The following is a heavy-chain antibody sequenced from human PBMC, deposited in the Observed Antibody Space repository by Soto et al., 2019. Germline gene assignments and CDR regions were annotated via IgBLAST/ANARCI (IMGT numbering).Heavy chain of an antibody. J-gene: IGHJ5*02. Sequence: QLQLQESGPGLVKPSETLSLTCTVSGGSISSSSYYWGWIRQPPGKGLEWIGSIYYSGSTYYNPSLKSRVTISVDTSKNQFSLKLSSVTAADTAVYYCARSRITIFGVVIIKRGNWFDPWGQGTLVTVSS. V-gene: IGHV4-39*01. D-gene: IGHD3-3*01. CDR3: ARSRITIFGVVIIKRGNWFDP. CDR2: IYYSGST. CDR1: GGSISSSSYY.